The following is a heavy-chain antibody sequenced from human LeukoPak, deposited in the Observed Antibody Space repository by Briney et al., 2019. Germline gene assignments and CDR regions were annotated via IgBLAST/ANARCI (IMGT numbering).Heavy chain of an antibody. CDR1: GGSISRSSYY. CDR2: IYYSGST. V-gene: IGHV4-39*01. Sequence: PSETLSLTCTVSGGSISRSSYYWGWVRQPPGKGLERIGSIYYSGSTYYNPSLKSRVTISVDTSKNQFSLKLSSVTAADTAVYYCARHPIGYSYDKYYFDYWGQGTLVTVSS. CDR3: ARHPIGYSYDKYYFDY. D-gene: IGHD5-18*01. J-gene: IGHJ4*02.